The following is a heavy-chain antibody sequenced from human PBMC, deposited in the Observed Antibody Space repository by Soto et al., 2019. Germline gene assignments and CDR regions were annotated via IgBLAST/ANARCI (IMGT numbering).Heavy chain of an antibody. CDR1: GFTFSSYW. Sequence: GVSLRLSCAASGFTFSSYWMHWVRQAPGKGLVWVSRINSDGSSTSYADSVKGRFTISRDNAKNTLYLQMNSLRAEDTAVYYCARSGVVVTAFYYYYGMDVWGQGTTVTVSS. J-gene: IGHJ6*02. V-gene: IGHV3-74*01. CDR3: ARSGVVVTAFYYYYGMDV. CDR2: INSDGSST. D-gene: IGHD2-21*02.